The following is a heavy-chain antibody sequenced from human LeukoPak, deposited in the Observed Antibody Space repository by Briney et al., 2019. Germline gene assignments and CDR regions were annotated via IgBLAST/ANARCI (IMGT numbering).Heavy chain of an antibody. J-gene: IGHJ5*02. D-gene: IGHD3-3*01. CDR3: ARSYTHYDFWSGYTYQNYFDP. CDR1: GFTFNNYA. CDR2: ISSDGNTK. V-gene: IGHV3-30*14. Sequence: PGGSLRLSCAASGFTFNNYAIHWARQAPGKGLEWVAVISSDGNTKIYANSVKGRFIISRDNSKNTVYLQMDSLRAEDTAVYYCARSYTHYDFWSGYTYQNYFDPWGQGTLVTVSS.